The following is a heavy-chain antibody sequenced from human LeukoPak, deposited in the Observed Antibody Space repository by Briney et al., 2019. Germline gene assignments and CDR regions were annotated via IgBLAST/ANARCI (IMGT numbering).Heavy chain of an antibody. CDR2: ISAYNGNT. J-gene: IGHJ4*02. V-gene: IGHV1-18*01. CDR1: GYTFTSYG. Sequence: ASVKVSCKASGYTFTSYGISWVRQAPGQGLEWMGWISAYNGNTNYAQKLQGRVTMTTDASTSTAYMELRSLRSDDTAVYYCARDFNPYYDILTGYYNFDYWGQGTQATVSS. D-gene: IGHD3-9*01. CDR3: ARDFNPYYDILTGYYNFDY.